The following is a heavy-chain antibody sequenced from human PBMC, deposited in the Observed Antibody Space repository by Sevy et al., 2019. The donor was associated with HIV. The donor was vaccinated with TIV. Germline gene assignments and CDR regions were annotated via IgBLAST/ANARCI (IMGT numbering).Heavy chain of an antibody. CDR1: GFTFSSYW. Sequence: GGSLRLSCAASGFTFSSYWMSWVRQAPGKGLEWVGRIKSKTDGGTIDYAAPVKGRFTISRDDSKNTLYLQMNSLKTEDTAVYYCSTDPIIVLLVTDGMDVWGQGTTVTVSS. J-gene: IGHJ6*02. CDR2: IKSKTDGGTI. D-gene: IGHD2-8*02. CDR3: STDPIIVLLVTDGMDV. V-gene: IGHV3-15*01.